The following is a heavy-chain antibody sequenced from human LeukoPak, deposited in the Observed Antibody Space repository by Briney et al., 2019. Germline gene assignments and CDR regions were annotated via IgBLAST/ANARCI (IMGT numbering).Heavy chain of an antibody. J-gene: IGHJ4*02. CDR3: ARAVLDRDSSGSGFDY. V-gene: IGHV1-24*01. CDR1: GYTRTELS. CDR2: FDPEDGET. Sequence: ASVKVSCKVSGYTRTELSMHWVRQAPGKGLEWMGGFDPEDGETIYAQKFQGRVTMTEDTSTDTAYMELRSLRSEDTAVYYCARAVLDRDSSGSGFDYWGQGTLVTVSS. D-gene: IGHD6-19*01.